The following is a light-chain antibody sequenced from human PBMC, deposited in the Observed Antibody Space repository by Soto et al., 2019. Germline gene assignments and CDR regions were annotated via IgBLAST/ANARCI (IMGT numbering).Light chain of an antibody. CDR2: GTS. Sequence: EIVLTQSPCTLSFSPGERPTLSCRASQSVSSSYLAWYQQKPGQAPRLLIYGTSTRATGIPDRFSGSGSGTDFTLTISRLEPEDFAVYYCQQYGSSPWPFGQGTKVDIK. CDR1: QSVSSSY. V-gene: IGKV3-20*01. CDR3: QQYGSSPWP. J-gene: IGKJ1*01.